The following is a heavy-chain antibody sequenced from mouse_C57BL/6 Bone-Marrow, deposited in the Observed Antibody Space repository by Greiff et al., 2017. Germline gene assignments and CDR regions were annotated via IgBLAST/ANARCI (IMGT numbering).Heavy chain of an antibody. D-gene: IGHD1-1*01. Sequence: QVQLQQPGAELVRPGASVKLSCKASGYTFTSYWMQWVKQRPGQGLEWIGEIDPSDSYTNYNQKFKGKATLTVATSSSTAYMQLSSLTSEDSADYYGARGLRCFYYSSMDYWGQGTSVTVAS. CDR1: GYTFTSYW. CDR2: IDPSDSYT. J-gene: IGHJ4*01. V-gene: IGHV1-50*01. CDR3: ARGLRCFYYSSMDY.